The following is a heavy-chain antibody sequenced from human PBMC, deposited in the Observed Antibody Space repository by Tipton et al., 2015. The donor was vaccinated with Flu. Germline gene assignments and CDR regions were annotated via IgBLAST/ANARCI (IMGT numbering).Heavy chain of an antibody. V-gene: IGHV3-48*01. J-gene: IGHJ4*02. Sequence: SLRLSCAASGFTFSSYSMNWVRQAPGKGLEWISYISSSSSTVYYADSVKGRFTISRDNAKNSLYLHLSSLRAEDTAVYYCARDMIFGVAPEFDSWGQGTLVTVSS. CDR1: GFTFSSYS. CDR3: ARDMIFGVAPEFDS. CDR2: ISSSSSTV. D-gene: IGHD3/OR15-3a*01.